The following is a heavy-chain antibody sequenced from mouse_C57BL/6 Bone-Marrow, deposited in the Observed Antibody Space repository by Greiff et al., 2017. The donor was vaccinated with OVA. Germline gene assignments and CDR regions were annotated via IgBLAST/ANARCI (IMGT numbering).Heavy chain of an antibody. CDR3: AREGDYDSPWFAY. V-gene: IGHV5-16*01. CDR1: GFTFSDYY. CDR2: INYDGSST. J-gene: IGHJ3*01. Sequence: DVKLVESEGGLVQPGSSMKLSCTASGFTFSDYYMAWVRQVPEKGLEWVANINYDGSSTYYLDSLKSRFIISRDNAKNILYLQMSSLKSEDTATYYCAREGDYDSPWFAYWGQGTLVTVSA. D-gene: IGHD2-4*01.